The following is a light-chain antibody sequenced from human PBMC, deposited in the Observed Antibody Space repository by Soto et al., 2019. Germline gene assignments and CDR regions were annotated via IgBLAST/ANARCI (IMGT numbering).Light chain of an antibody. Sequence: DIVMTQSPLSLPVSPGEPASISCRSSQSLLHNNGYNYLDWYLQKPGQSPQLLIYLGSNRASGVPDRFSGSGSVADFTLKISRVEAEDVGVYYCMQALQAPLYTFGQGTKLEIK. V-gene: IGKV2-28*01. CDR2: LGS. J-gene: IGKJ2*01. CDR1: QSLLHNNGYNY. CDR3: MQALQAPLYT.